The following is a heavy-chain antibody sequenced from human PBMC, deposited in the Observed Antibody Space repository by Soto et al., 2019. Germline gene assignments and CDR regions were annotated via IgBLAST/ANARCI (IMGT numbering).Heavy chain of an antibody. CDR2: ISGSGGST. D-gene: IGHD1-26*01. V-gene: IGHV3-23*01. CDR1: GFTFSSYA. Sequence: EVQLLESGGGLVQPGGSLRLSCAASGFTFSSYAMNWVRQAPGKGLEWVSVISGSGGSTYYADSVKGRFTISRDTSTNTLYLKLTSLRAEGTAVYCWANSAHGLYLDYWGQGTLVTGSS. CDR3: ANSAHGLYLDY. J-gene: IGHJ4*02.